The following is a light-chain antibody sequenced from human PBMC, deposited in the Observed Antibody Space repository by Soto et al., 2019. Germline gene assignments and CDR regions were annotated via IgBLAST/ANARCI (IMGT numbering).Light chain of an antibody. J-gene: IGLJ2*01. CDR1: SSDVGSYDY. CDR2: NVN. V-gene: IGLV2-18*02. Sequence: QSALIQPPSVSGSPGQSVTISCTGTSSDVGSYDYVSWYQQHPGTVPKPMIYNVNTQPSGVPDRFSGSKSGNTASMTISGLQAEDEADYYCSSYTSSSTVVFGGGTQLTVL. CDR3: SSYTSSSTVV.